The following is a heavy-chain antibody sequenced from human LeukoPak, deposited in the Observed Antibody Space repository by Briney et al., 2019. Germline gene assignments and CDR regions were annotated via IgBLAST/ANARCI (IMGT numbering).Heavy chain of an antibody. J-gene: IGHJ4*02. Sequence: ASVKVSCKASGYTFTGYYMHWVRQAPGQGLEWMGWINPSGGSTNYAQKFQGRVTMTRDMSTSTVYMELSSLRSEDTAVYHCARAWSGGHNYFGGYWGQGTLVTVSS. D-gene: IGHD5-24*01. CDR3: ARAWSGGHNYFGGY. CDR1: GYTFTGYY. V-gene: IGHV1-46*01. CDR2: INPSGGST.